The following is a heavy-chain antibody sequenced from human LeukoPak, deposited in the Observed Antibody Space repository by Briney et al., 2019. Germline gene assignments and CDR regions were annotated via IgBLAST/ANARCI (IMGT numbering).Heavy chain of an antibody. D-gene: IGHD3-9*01. Sequence: PGRSLRLSCAASGFTFSSYAMHWVRQAPGKGLEWVAVIWYDGSNKYYADSVKGRFTISRDNSKNTLYLQMNSLRAEDTAVYYCAREYYDILTGYYANWFDPWGQGTLVTVSS. J-gene: IGHJ5*02. CDR2: IWYDGSNK. V-gene: IGHV3-33*08. CDR1: GFTFSSYA. CDR3: AREYYDILTGYYANWFDP.